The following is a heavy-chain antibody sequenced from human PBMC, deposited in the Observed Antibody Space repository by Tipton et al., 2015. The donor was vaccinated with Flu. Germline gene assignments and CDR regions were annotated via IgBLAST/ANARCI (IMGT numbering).Heavy chain of an antibody. CDR1: GYTFTSYG. CDR3: ARAYYDILTGYFVPSDY. V-gene: IGHV1-18*01. CDR2: ISAYNGNT. Sequence: QMQLVQSGAEVKKPGASVKVSCKASGYTFTSYGISWVRQAPGQGLEWMGWISAYNGNTNYAQKLQGRVTMTTDTSTSTAYMELRSLRSDDTAVYYCARAYYDILTGYFVPSDYWGQGTLVTVSS. D-gene: IGHD3-9*01. J-gene: IGHJ4*02.